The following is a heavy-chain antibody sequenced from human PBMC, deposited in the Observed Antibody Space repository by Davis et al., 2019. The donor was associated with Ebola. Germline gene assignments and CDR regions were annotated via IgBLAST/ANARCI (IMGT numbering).Heavy chain of an antibody. CDR3: ARDMGGCCSSISCYGIDY. Sequence: ASVKVSCKASGFTFTSYGITWVRQAPGQGLEWMGWINPNSGGTNYAQKFQGRVTMTRDTSISTAYMELSRLRSDDTAVYYCARDMGGCCSSISCYGIDYWGQGTLVTVSS. D-gene: IGHD2-2*01. V-gene: IGHV1-2*02. CDR1: GFTFTSYG. J-gene: IGHJ4*02. CDR2: INPNSGGT.